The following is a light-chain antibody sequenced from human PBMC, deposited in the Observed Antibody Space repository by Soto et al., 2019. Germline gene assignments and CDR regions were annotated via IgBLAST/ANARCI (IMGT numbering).Light chain of an antibody. CDR1: QTISSW. V-gene: IGKV1-39*01. J-gene: IGKJ1*01. CDR3: QRSYSSPPT. Sequence: DIQMTQSPSTLSGSVGDRVTITCRASQTISSWLAWYQQKPGKAPKLLIFAASSLQSGVPSRFSGSRSGPDFTLTISSLQPEDFATYYCQRSYSSPPTFGQGTKVDIK. CDR2: AAS.